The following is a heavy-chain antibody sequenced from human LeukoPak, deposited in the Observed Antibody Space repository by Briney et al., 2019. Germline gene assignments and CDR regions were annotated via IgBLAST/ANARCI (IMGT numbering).Heavy chain of an antibody. CDR3: VSGDFRF. D-gene: IGHD2-21*01. CDR1: GFTFSRYT. CDR2: LSEDGTNK. V-gene: IGHV3-30*04. J-gene: IGHJ4*02. Sequence: PGGSLRLSCAVSGFTFSRYTMHWVRQAPGKGLEWVTVLSEDGTNKLYAESVKGRFTVTRDNSKNMLLLQLNSLRREDTAVYYCVSGDFRFWGQGTLVTVSS.